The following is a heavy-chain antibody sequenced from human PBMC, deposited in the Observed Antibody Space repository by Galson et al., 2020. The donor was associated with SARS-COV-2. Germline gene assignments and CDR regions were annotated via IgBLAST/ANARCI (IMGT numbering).Heavy chain of an antibody. V-gene: IGHV3-33*01. D-gene: IGHD3-3*01. CDR1: GFTFSSYG. Sequence: TGGSLRLSCAASGFTFSSYGMHWVRQAPGKGLEWVAAIWSAGSTIYYADSVKGRFTISRDNSKNTLYLQMNSLRAEDTAVYYCARSGDFWSCYPGRKSDLDYWGQGTLVTVSS. CDR3: ARSGDFWSCYPGRKSDLDY. CDR2: IWSAGSTI. J-gene: IGHJ4*02.